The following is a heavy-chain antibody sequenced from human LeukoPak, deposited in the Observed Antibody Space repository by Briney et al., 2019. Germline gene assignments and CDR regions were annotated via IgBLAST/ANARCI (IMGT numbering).Heavy chain of an antibody. Sequence: PGGSLRLSCAASGFTFSSYGMHWVRQAPGKGLEWVSAISGSGGSTYYADSVKGRFTISRDNSKNTLYLQMNSLRAEDTAVYYCAKAGDSSWYVGYFDYWGQGTLVTVSS. D-gene: IGHD6-13*01. CDR2: ISGSGGST. V-gene: IGHV3-23*01. J-gene: IGHJ4*02. CDR1: GFTFSSYG. CDR3: AKAGDSSWYVGYFDY.